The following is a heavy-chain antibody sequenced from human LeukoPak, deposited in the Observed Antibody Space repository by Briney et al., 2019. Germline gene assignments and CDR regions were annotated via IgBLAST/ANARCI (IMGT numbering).Heavy chain of an antibody. CDR2: ISSSSYI. Sequence: GGSLRLSCAASGFTFSSYSMNWVRQAPGKGLEWVSSISSSSYIYYADSVKGRFTISRDNAKNSLYLQMNSLRAEDTAVYYCARDGIAVASDFDYWGQGTLVTVSS. D-gene: IGHD6-19*01. CDR3: ARDGIAVASDFDY. CDR1: GFTFSSYS. J-gene: IGHJ4*02. V-gene: IGHV3-21*01.